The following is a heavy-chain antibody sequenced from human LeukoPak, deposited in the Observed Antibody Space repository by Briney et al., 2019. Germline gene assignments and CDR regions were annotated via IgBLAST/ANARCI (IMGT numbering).Heavy chain of an antibody. D-gene: IGHD3-16*01. CDR1: GFTVSSNY. J-gene: IGHJ3*02. V-gene: IGHV3-53*01. Sequence: GGSLRLSCAASGFTVSSNYMSWVRQAPGKGLEWVSVIYSGGSTYYADSVKGRFTISRDNSKNTLYLQMNSLRAEDTAVYYCARARGGYAFDIWGQGTMVTVSS. CDR3: ARARGGYAFDI. CDR2: IYSGGST.